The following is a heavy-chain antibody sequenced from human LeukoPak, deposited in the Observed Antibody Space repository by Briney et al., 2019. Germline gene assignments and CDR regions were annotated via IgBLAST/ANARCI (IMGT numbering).Heavy chain of an antibody. CDR3: AKEGAMDGYYYYMDV. D-gene: IGHD5-18*01. Sequence: GGSLRLSCAASGFSFTTYWMSWVRQAPGKGLEWVSAISGSGGSTYYADSVKGRFTISRDNSKNTLYLQMNSLRAEDTAVYYCAKEGAMDGYYYYMDVWGKGTTVTVSS. CDR2: ISGSGGST. J-gene: IGHJ6*03. CDR1: GFSFTTYW. V-gene: IGHV3-23*01.